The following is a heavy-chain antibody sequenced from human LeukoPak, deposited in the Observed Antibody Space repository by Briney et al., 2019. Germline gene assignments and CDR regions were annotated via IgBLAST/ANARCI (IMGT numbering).Heavy chain of an antibody. D-gene: IGHD2-15*01. J-gene: IGHJ5*02. CDR1: GFTFSSFA. Sequence: PGGSLRLSCAASGFTFSSFAMHWVRQAPGKGLEWGAVLSYDGSNKYYADSVKGRFTISRDNSKNTLYLQMNSLRAEDTAVYYCARDPYLAYCSGGSCYGGLDPWGQGTLVTVSS. CDR2: LSYDGSNK. V-gene: IGHV3-30*04. CDR3: ARDPYLAYCSGGSCYGGLDP.